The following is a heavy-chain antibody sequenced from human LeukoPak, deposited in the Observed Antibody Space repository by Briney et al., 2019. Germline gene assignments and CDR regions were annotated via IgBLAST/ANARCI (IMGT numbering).Heavy chain of an antibody. Sequence: GGSLRLSCAASGFTFSSYWMSWVRQAPGKGLEWVANIKQDGSEKHYVDSVKGRFTISRDNAKNSLYLQMNSLRAEDTAVYYCARVGCSSTSCYRGWDDAFDIWGQGTMVTVSS. CDR3: ARVGCSSTSCYRGWDDAFDI. J-gene: IGHJ3*02. D-gene: IGHD2-2*02. CDR2: IKQDGSEK. CDR1: GFTFSSYW. V-gene: IGHV3-7*01.